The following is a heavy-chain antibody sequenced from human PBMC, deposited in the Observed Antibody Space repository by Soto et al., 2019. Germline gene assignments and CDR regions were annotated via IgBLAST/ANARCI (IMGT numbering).Heavy chain of an antibody. CDR1: GYTFTSYG. V-gene: IGHV1-18*01. D-gene: IGHD3-9*01. CDR2: TTAYNGNT. Sequence: QVQLVQSGAEVKKPGASVRVSCKASGYTFTSYGISWVRQAPGQGLGWMGGTTAYNGNTNYAQRLQGRVTMTTDTSTSTAYMELRSLRSDDTAVYYCARGDEGDLRYFDWLLPEDYWGQGTLVTVSS. J-gene: IGHJ4*02. CDR3: ARGDEGDLRYFDWLLPEDY.